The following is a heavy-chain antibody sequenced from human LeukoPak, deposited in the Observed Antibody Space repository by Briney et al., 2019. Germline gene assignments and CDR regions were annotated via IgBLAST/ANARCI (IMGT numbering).Heavy chain of an antibody. CDR3: ARAYCSSTSCLLGFDI. V-gene: IGHV3-66*01. CDR1: GFTVSSNY. D-gene: IGHD2-2*01. Sequence: PGGSLRLSCAASGFTVSSNYINWVRQAPGKGLEWVSVIYTGGNTYYADSVKGRFTISRDNSKNTLYLQMNSLRDEDAAVYYCARAYCSSTSCLLGFDIWGQGTMVTVSS. CDR2: IYTGGNT. J-gene: IGHJ3*02.